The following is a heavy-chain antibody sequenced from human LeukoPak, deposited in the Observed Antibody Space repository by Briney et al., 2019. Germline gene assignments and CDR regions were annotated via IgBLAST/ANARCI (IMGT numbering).Heavy chain of an antibody. V-gene: IGHV1-2*02. D-gene: IGHD6-19*01. CDR3: ARDLYQWLPSTRPRDYYYYMDV. J-gene: IGHJ6*03. CDR2: INANSGGT. Sequence: ASVKVSCKASGYTFTGYYIHWVRQAPGQGFECMGWINANSGGTNYAQKFQGRVTMTRDTSISTAYMELSRLRSDDTAVYYCARDLYQWLPSTRPRDYYYYMDVWGEGTTVTVSS. CDR1: GYTFTGYY.